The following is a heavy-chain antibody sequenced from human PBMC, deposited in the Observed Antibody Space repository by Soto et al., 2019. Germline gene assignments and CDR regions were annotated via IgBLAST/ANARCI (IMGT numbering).Heavy chain of an antibody. CDR1: GFPFSSYA. V-gene: IGHV3-64D*08. CDR3: VKDLQPIAAAGTY. D-gene: IGHD6-13*01. CDR2: ISSNGGST. Sequence: PGGSLRLSCSASGFPFSSYAMHWVRKDPGKGLEYVSAISSNGGSTYYADSVKGRFTISRDNSKNTLYLQMSSLRAEDTAVYYCVKDLQPIAAAGTYWGQGTLVTVS. J-gene: IGHJ4*02.